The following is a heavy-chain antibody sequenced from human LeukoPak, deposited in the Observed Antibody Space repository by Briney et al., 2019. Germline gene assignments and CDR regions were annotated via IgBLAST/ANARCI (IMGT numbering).Heavy chain of an antibody. J-gene: IGHJ4*02. CDR3: AKERGAAAATVYFDY. CDR1: GFTFSTYG. D-gene: IGHD6-13*01. CDR2: ISFHGSNK. V-gene: IGHV3-30*18. Sequence: GGSLRLSCTASGFTFSTYGMHWVRQAPGQGLEWVAVISFHGSNKKYADSVKGRFTISRDNSKNTVYLQMNSLRAEDTAVYYCAKERGAAAATVYFDYWGQGTQVTVSS.